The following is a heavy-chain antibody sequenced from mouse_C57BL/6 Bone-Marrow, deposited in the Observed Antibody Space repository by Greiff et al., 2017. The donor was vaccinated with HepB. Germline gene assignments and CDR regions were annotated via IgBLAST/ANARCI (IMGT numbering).Heavy chain of an antibody. CDR3: AKEGYWDYGFAY. CDR2: IYPRSGNT. Sequence: QVQLQHSGAELARPGASVKLSCKASGYTFTSYGISWVKQRTGQGLEWIGEIYPRSGNTYYNEKFKGKATLTADKSSSTAYMELRSLTSEDSAVYFCAKEGYWDYGFAYWGQGTLVTVSA. D-gene: IGHD2-4*01. V-gene: IGHV1-81*01. J-gene: IGHJ3*01. CDR1: GYTFTSYG.